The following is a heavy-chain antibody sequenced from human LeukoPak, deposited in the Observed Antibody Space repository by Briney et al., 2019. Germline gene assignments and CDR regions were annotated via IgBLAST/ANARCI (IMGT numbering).Heavy chain of an antibody. CDR2: IYLGDSDT. V-gene: IGHV5-51*01. D-gene: IGHD2-21*02. CDR3: ARLPYCGGDCYPNWFDP. Sequence: GESLKISCKGSGYSFTIYWIGWVRQMPGKGLECMGVIYLGDSDTRYSPSFQGQVTISADKSISTAYLQWSSLKASDTAMYYCARLPYCGGDCYPNWFDPWGQGTLVTVSS. CDR1: GYSFTIYW. J-gene: IGHJ5*02.